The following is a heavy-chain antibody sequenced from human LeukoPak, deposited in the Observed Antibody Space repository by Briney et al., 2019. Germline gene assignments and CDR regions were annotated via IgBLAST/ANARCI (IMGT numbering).Heavy chain of an antibody. D-gene: IGHD3-9*01. CDR2: IYYSGST. CDR1: GYSISSGYY. Sequence: SETLSLTCTVSGYSISSGYYWGWIRQPPGKGLEWIGSIYYSGSTYYNPSLKSRVTISADTSKNQFSLKLSSVTAADTAVYYCARWVDLTVYWGQGTLVTVSS. J-gene: IGHJ4*02. V-gene: IGHV4-38-2*02. CDR3: ARWVDLTVY.